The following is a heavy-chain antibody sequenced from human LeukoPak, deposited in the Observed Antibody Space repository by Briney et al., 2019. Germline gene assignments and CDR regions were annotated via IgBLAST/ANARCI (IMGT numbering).Heavy chain of an antibody. D-gene: IGHD3-22*01. CDR3: ARDDYYDSSGHLFDV. Sequence: ASVKVSCKASGYTFTCYYMHWVRQAPGQGLEWMGRINPNSGGTNYAQKFQGRVTMTRDTSISTAYMELSRLRSDDTAVYYCARDDYYDSSGHLFDVWGQGTMVTVSS. V-gene: IGHV1-2*06. CDR2: INPNSGGT. CDR1: GYTFTCYY. J-gene: IGHJ3*01.